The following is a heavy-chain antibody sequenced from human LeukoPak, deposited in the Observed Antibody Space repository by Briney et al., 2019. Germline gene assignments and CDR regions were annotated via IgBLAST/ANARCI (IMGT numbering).Heavy chain of an antibody. Sequence: GRSLRLSCAASGFTFSSYAMHWVRQAPGKGLEWVAVISYDGSNKYYADSVKGRFTISRDNSKNTLYLQMNSLRAEDTAVYYCAREPYNWNDLGGYFDYWGQGTLVTVSS. CDR2: ISYDGSNK. V-gene: IGHV3-30-3*01. CDR1: GFTFSSYA. D-gene: IGHD1-1*01. J-gene: IGHJ4*02. CDR3: AREPYNWNDLGGYFDY.